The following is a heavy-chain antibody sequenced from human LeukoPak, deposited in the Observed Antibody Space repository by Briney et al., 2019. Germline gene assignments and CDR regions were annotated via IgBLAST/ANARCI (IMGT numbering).Heavy chain of an antibody. Sequence: SETLSLTCTVSGGSVSSGSYYWSWIRQPPGKGLEWIGYIYYSGSTNYNPSLKSRVTISVDTSKNQFSLKLSSVTAADTAVYYCARVARVNCSGGSCYLFNWLDPWGQGTLVTVSS. J-gene: IGHJ5*02. CDR2: IYYSGST. D-gene: IGHD2-15*01. CDR3: ARVARVNCSGGSCYLFNWLDP. CDR1: GGSVSSGSYY. V-gene: IGHV4-61*01.